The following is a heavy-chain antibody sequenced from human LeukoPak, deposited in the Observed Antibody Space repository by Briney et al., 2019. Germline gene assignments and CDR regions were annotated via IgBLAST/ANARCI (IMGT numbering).Heavy chain of an antibody. CDR1: GFTFSDYY. CDR3: ARDRRDYCGDFSHYFDY. CDR2: ISSSSSYT. D-gene: IGHD2-21*01. V-gene: IGHV3-11*05. Sequence: GGSLRLSCAASGFTFSDYYMSWIRQAPGKGLEWVSFISSSSSYTNYADSVQGRFTISRDNAKNSLYLQVNGLRAEDTAVYYCARDRRDYCGDFSHYFDYWGQRTLVTVSS. J-gene: IGHJ4*02.